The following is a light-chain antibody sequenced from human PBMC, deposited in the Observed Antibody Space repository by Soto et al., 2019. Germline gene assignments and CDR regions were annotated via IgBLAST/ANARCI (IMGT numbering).Light chain of an antibody. CDR3: QKYNDWPLT. V-gene: IGKV3-15*01. CDR1: QSVSRY. J-gene: IGKJ4*01. CDR2: GES. Sequence: TQSPATLSLSPGESATLSCRASQSVSRYLAWYQQKTGQAPRLLIYGESTRATGVPDRISGSGSGTELNLTISRLQSEDFADYHCQKYNDWPLTFGGGTKVDIK.